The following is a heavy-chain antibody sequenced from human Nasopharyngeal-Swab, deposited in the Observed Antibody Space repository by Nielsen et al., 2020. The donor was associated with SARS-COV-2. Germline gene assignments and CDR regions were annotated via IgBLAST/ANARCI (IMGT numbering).Heavy chain of an antibody. D-gene: IGHD2-2*01. V-gene: IGHV4-34*01. CDR2: INHSGST. CDR1: GGSFSGYY. Sequence: SQTLSLTCAVYGGSFSGYYWSWIRQPPGKGLEWIGEINHSGSTNYNPSLKSRVTISVDTSKNQFSLKLSSVTAADTAEYYCARGRCSSTSCRGCSGGSCYYGMDVWGQGTTVTVSS. CDR3: ARGRCSSTSCRGCSGGSCYYGMDV. J-gene: IGHJ6*02.